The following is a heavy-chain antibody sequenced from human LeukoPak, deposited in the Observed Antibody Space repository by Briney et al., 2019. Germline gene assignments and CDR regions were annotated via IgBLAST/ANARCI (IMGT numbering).Heavy chain of an antibody. J-gene: IGHJ6*02. V-gene: IGHV4-59*08. Sequence: SETLSLTCTVSGGSLSSYYWSWLRQPPGKGLEWIGYIYYSGSTNYNPSLKSRVTISVDTSKNQFSLNLSSVTAADTAVYYCARNEATVTTNYYYGMDVWGQGTTVTVSS. CDR1: GGSLSSYY. CDR2: IYYSGST. CDR3: ARNEATVTTNYYYGMDV. D-gene: IGHD4-11*01.